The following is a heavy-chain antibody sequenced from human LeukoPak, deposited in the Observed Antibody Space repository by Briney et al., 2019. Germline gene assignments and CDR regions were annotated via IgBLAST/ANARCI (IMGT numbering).Heavy chain of an antibody. D-gene: IGHD3-3*01. V-gene: IGHV5-51*01. Sequence: AGESLKISGKGSGYSFTSYWIGWVRQMRGKGVGWMGIIYPGDSDTRYSPSFQGQVTISARKSISTAYLQWSSLKASDTAMYYCARRITIFGVVTSGFDYWGQGTLVTVSS. CDR1: GYSFTSYW. CDR3: ARRITIFGVVTSGFDY. CDR2: IYPGDSDT. J-gene: IGHJ4*02.